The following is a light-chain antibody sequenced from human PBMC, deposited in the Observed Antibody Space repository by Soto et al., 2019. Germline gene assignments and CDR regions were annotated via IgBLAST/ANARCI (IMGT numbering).Light chain of an antibody. CDR3: RQYGSSPWP. V-gene: IGKV3-20*01. Sequence: EIVLTQSPGTLSLSPGERATLSCRASQSVSSNYLAWYQQKPGQAPRPLIYGASSRATGIPDRFSGSGAGTDFTLTISRLEPEDFAVYYCRQYGSSPWPFGQGTKVDIK. CDR2: GAS. J-gene: IGKJ1*01. CDR1: QSVSSNY.